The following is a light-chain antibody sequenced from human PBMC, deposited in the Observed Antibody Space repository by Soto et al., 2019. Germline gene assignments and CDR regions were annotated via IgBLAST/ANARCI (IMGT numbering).Light chain of an antibody. J-gene: IGKJ1*01. CDR2: AAS. CDR1: QNVGSN. Sequence: EIVMTQSPATLSVSPGERATLSCRASQNVGSNLAWYQQKPSQAPRLLIYAASNRATGIPTRFSGSGSGTEFTLSISSLQSEDFALYYCQQFDHWPGTFGQGTKVEIK. CDR3: QQFDHWPGT. V-gene: IGKV3D-15*01.